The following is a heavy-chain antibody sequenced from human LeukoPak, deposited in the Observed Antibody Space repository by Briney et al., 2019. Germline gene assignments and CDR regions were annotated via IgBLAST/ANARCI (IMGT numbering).Heavy chain of an antibody. CDR2: IYHSGST. CDR3: ARARAYCGGDCYSSPSENWFDP. J-gene: IGHJ5*02. Sequence: PSETLSLTCTVSGYSISSGYYWSWIRQPPGKGLEWIGSIYHSGSTYYNPSLKSRVTISVDTSKNQFSLKLSSVTAADTAVYYCARARAYCGGDCYSSPSENWFDPWGQGTLVTVSS. V-gene: IGHV4-38-2*02. CDR1: GYSISSGYY. D-gene: IGHD2-21*02.